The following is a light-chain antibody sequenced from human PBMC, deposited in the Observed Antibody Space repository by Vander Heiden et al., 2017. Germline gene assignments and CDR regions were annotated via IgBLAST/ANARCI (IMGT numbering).Light chain of an antibody. J-gene: IGKJ1*01. Sequence: DIQMTQSPSTLSASVGDDVIITSRASQRIGSWLAWYQQKPGKAPNLLIYKASSLEGGVPSRFSGSGSGTEFTLTISSLQPDDFATYYCQQDNSYSRTFGQGTKVEIK. CDR3: QQDNSYSRT. CDR1: QRIGSW. V-gene: IGKV1-5*03. CDR2: KAS.